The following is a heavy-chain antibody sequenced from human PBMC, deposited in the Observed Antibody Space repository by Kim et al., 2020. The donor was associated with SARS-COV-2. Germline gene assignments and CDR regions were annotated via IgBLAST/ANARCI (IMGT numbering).Heavy chain of an antibody. CDR3: AKGGDWIYYYGSGSLGGDFDY. D-gene: IGHD3-10*01. Sequence: GGSLRLSCAASGFTFSSYAMSWVRQAPGKGLEWVSAISGSGGSTYYADSVKGRFTISRDNSKNTLYLQMNSLRAEDTAVYYCAKGGDWIYYYGSGSLGGDFDYGGQGTLVTVSS. CDR2: ISGSGGST. V-gene: IGHV3-23*01. J-gene: IGHJ4*02. CDR1: GFTFSSYA.